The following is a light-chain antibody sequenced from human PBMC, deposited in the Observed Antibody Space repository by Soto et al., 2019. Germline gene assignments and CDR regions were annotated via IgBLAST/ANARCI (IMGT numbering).Light chain of an antibody. Sequence: QSALTQPASVSGSPGQSITISCTGTSSDVGFSNYVFWYQQHPGKAPKLIISDVSNRPSGVSNRFSGSKSGNTASLTISGLQAEDEADYYCSSYTSSSTDVFGTWTKVTVL. CDR1: SSDVGFSNY. J-gene: IGLJ1*01. V-gene: IGLV2-14*01. CDR2: DVS. CDR3: SSYTSSSTDV.